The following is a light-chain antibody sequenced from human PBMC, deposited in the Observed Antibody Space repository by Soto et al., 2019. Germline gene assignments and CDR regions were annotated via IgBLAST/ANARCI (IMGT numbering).Light chain of an antibody. CDR2: STN. J-gene: IGLJ3*02. Sequence: QTVVTQEPSFSGSPGRTVTLTCGLSSGSVSTSYYPSWYQLTPSQAPRTLIYSTNTRSSGVPNRFSGSILENKAALTVTGAQGYDESDYYCVLYMGSGIAVFGGGTKLTVL. CDR1: SGSVSTSYY. V-gene: IGLV8-61*01. CDR3: VLYMGSGIAV.